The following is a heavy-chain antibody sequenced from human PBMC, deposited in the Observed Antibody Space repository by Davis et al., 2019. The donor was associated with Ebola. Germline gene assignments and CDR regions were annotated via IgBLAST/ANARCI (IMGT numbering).Heavy chain of an antibody. Sequence: MPSETLSLTCAISGDTVSSNSAAWNWIRQSPSRSLEWLGRTYYRSEWYYDYAFSVKSRLTIKADTSKNQFSLQLNSVTPEDTAVYYCAREEGGGFIAMHGWDYIYHGMDVWGQGTTVTVSS. CDR3: AREEGGGFIAMHGWDYIYHGMDV. J-gene: IGHJ6*02. D-gene: IGHD3-16*01. CDR1: GDTVSSNSAA. CDR2: TYYRSEWYY. V-gene: IGHV6-1*01.